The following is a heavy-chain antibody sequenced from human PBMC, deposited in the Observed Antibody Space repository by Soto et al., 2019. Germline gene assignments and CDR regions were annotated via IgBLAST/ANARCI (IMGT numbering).Heavy chain of an antibody. V-gene: IGHV1-46*01. Sequence: ASVKVSCKASGYTFTSYYMHWVRQAPGQGLEWMGIINPSGGSTSYAQKFQGRVTMTRDTSTSTVSMELSSLRSEDTAVYYCARKYLSGELLTSVYYYGMDVWGQATTVTVSS. CDR2: INPSGGST. CDR3: ARKYLSGELLTSVYYYGMDV. J-gene: IGHJ6*02. CDR1: GYTFTSYY. D-gene: IGHD3-16*01.